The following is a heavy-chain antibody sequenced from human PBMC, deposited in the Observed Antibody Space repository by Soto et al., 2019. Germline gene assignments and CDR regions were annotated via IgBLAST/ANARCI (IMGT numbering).Heavy chain of an antibody. CDR2: ISYSGST. D-gene: IGHD3-10*01. CDR1: GGSISSYY. V-gene: IGHV4-59*08. CDR3: ARQWGAWFGEFDP. Sequence: QVQLQESGPGLVKPSETLSLTCTVSGGSISSYYWSWIRQPPGKGLAWIGYISYSGSTSCHPSLKRRVTISVDTSKNQFSPKLSSVTAADTAVYYCARQWGAWFGEFDPWGQGTLVTVSS. J-gene: IGHJ5*02.